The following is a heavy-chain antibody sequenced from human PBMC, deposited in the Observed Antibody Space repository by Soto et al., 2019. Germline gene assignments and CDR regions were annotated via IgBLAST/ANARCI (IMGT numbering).Heavy chain of an antibody. CDR2: ISSTTNYI. CDR1: GFTFTRYS. J-gene: IGHJ4*02. CDR3: ARESEDLTSNFDY. V-gene: IGHV3-21*06. Sequence: GGSLRLSCAASGFTFTRYSMNWVRQAPGQGLEWVSSISSTTNYIYYGDSMKGRFTISRDNAKNSLYLEMNSLRAEDTAVYYGARESEDLTSNFDYWGQGTRVTVSS.